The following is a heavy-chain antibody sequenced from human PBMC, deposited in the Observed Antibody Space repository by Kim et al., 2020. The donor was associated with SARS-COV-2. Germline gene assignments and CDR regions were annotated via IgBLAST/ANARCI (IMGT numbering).Heavy chain of an antibody. J-gene: IGHJ4*02. Sequence: GGSLRLSCAASGFTFSSYGMHWVRQAPGKGLEWVAVISYDGSNKYYADSVKGRFTISRDNSKNTLYLQMNSLRAEDTAVYYCAKGGAVYCSSTSCYFDYWCQGTLVTVSA. CDR3: AKGGAVYCSSTSCYFDY. D-gene: IGHD2-2*01. CDR1: GFTFSSYG. CDR2: ISYDGSNK. V-gene: IGHV3-30*18.